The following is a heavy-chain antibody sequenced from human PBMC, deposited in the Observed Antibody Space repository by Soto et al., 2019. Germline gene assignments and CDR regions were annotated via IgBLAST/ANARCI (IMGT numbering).Heavy chain of an antibody. D-gene: IGHD1-7*01. CDR3: AKDRWEFRTTAFDY. CDR1: GFAFSSYG. CDR2: IGGSGGST. Sequence: GSLRLSCAASGFAFSSYGMSWVRQAPGKGLEWVSTIGGSGGSTYYADSVKGRFTISRDNLRHTLFLQMNSLRADDTALYYCAKDRWEFRTTAFDYWGQATLVTVSS. V-gene: IGHV3-23*01. J-gene: IGHJ4*02.